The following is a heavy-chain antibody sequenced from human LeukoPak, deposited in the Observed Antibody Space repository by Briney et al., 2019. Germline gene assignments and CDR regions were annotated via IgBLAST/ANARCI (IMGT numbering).Heavy chain of an antibody. CDR2: INDDSSDI. CDR3: ARDTLQPGLIDS. D-gene: IGHD2-15*01. V-gene: IGHV3-21*05. J-gene: IGHJ4*02. CDR1: GFTFSSYA. Sequence: PGRSLRLSCAASGFTFSSYAMNWVRQAPGKGLEWVSYINDDSSDIHYAGSVRGRFTISRDDARKTLYLQLSSLRVEDTAVYYCARDTLQPGLIDSWGQGTLVTVSS.